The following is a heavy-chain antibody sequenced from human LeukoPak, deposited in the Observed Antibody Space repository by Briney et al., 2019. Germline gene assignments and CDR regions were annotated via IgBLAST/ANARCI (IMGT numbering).Heavy chain of an antibody. J-gene: IGHJ5*02. CDR2: IYYSGST. Sequence: SETLSLTCTVAGGSISSSSYYWGWLRQPPGKGLEWIGSIYYSGSTYYNPSLKSRFTISVDTSKNHFPLKLSSVTDADAAVYYCARHGNTVTGNWFDPWGQGTLVTVSS. CDR1: GGSISSSSYY. V-gene: IGHV4-39*01. D-gene: IGHD4-17*01. CDR3: ARHGNTVTGNWFDP.